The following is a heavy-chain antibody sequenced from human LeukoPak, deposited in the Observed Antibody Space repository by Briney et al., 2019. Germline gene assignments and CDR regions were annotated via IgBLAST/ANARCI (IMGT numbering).Heavy chain of an antibody. CDR1: GGSISSYY. J-gene: IGHJ4*02. CDR3: ARLSYDYVWGSYRYDAYFDY. V-gene: IGHV4-59*01. D-gene: IGHD3-16*02. Sequence: SSETLSLTCTVSGGSISSYYWSWIRQPPGKGLEWIGYIYYSGSTNYNPSLKSRVTISVDTSKNQFSLKLSSVTAADTAVYYCARLSYDYVWGSYRYDAYFDYWGQGTLVTVSS. CDR2: IYYSGST.